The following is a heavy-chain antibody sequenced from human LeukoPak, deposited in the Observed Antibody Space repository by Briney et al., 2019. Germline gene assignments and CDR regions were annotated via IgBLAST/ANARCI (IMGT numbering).Heavy chain of an antibody. V-gene: IGHV4-34*01. D-gene: IGHD3-22*01. J-gene: IGHJ3*02. CDR1: GGSFSGYF. CDR2: INHNGGT. CDR3: ARGPYSYDSSGAFDI. Sequence: PSETLSLTCAVYGGSFSGYFWSWIRQPPGKGLEWIGDINHNGGTNYNPSLKSRVTISVDTSKNQFSLKLSSVTAADTAVYFCARGPYSYDSSGAFDIWGQGTMVTVSS.